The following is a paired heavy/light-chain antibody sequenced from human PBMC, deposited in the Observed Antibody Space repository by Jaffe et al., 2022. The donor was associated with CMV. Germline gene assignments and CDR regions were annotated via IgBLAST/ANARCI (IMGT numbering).Light chain of an antibody. J-gene: IGLJ3*02. CDR3: AAWDDSLSGPV. CDR2: HDF. Sequence: QSVLTQPPSVSGTPGQRVTIPCSGSSSNIGSYFVFWYQHLPGTAPKLLNYHDFERPSGVPDRFSGSKSGTSASLAISGLRSEDEADYYCAAWDDSLSGPVFGGGTKLTVL. V-gene: IGLV1-47*02. CDR1: SSNIGSYF.
Heavy chain of an antibody. Sequence: EVQLVQSGGGLVQPGGSLRLSCATSGFSFSGYAMTWVRQAPGKGLEWVSAIGGSGATTYYADSVKGRFTISRDNSKKTVYLQMNSLRADDTAKYYCAKTRSWVAADFDYWGQGTLVTVSS. CDR2: IGGSGATT. V-gene: IGHV3-23*04. D-gene: IGHD6-19*01. CDR1: GFSFSGYA. J-gene: IGHJ4*02. CDR3: AKTRSWVAADFDY.